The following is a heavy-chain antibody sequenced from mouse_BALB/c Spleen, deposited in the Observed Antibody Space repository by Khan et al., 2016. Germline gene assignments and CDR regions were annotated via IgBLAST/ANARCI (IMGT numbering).Heavy chain of an antibody. D-gene: IGHD2-2*01. J-gene: IGHJ4*01. CDR3: AREDGYDGYYAMDY. Sequence: EVQLQESGPGLVKPSQSLSLTCSVTGYSITSGYYWNWIRQFPGNKLEWMGYINYAGSNNYNPSLKNRISITRDTSKNQFFLKLNSVTTEDTATYYCAREDGYDGYYAMDYWGQGTSVTVSS. CDR1: GYSITSGYY. CDR2: INYAGSN. V-gene: IGHV3-6*02.